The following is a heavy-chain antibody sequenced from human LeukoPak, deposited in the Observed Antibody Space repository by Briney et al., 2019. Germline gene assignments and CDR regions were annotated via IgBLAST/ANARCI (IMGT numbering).Heavy chain of an antibody. D-gene: IGHD3-10*01. CDR2: ISGGGATT. CDR1: GFTFSTYA. V-gene: IGHV3-23*01. CDR3: ATTRDDTYFNVIIYH. J-gene: IGHJ5*02. Sequence: PGGSQSSCCATSGFTFSTYAMNWLRLAPGKGLEWVSVISGGGATTYYADSVKGRFTISRDNSKNTLFLVMNSLRDEDTAVYYCATTRDDTYFNVIIYHWGQGTLVTVSS.